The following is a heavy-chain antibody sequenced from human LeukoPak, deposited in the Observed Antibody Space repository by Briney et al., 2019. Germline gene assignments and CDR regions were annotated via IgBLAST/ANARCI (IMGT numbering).Heavy chain of an antibody. CDR3: ARGRDRYYFDH. CDR1: GGSISSYY. Sequence: PSETLSLTCTVSGGSISSYYWSWIRQPPGKGLEWIGYIYYSGSTNYNPSLKSRVTISVDTSKNQFSLKLSSVTAADTAVYYCARGRDRYYFDHWGQGTLVTVSS. CDR2: IYYSGST. V-gene: IGHV4-59*01. D-gene: IGHD1-14*01. J-gene: IGHJ4*02.